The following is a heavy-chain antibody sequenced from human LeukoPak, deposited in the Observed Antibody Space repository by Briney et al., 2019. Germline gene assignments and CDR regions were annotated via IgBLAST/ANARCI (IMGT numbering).Heavy chain of an antibody. CDR2: IKQDGSEK. CDR1: GFTFSSYW. Sequence: GGSLRLSCAASGFTFSSYWMSWVRQAPGKGLERVANIKQDGSEKNYVDSVKGRFTISRDNAKNSQYLQINSLRVEDTAVYYCARSGSDFDCWGQGTLVSVSS. V-gene: IGHV3-7*01. D-gene: IGHD1-26*01. CDR3: ARSGSDFDC. J-gene: IGHJ4*02.